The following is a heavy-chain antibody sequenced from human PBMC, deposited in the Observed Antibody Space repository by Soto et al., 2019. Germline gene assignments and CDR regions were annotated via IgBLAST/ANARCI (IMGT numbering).Heavy chain of an antibody. Sequence: SETLSLTCTVSGDSVSSDDYYWTWVRQHPEKGLEWIGYIYDSGNTDYNPSLKSRITISVDTSKNQFSLRLASVTAADTAVYYCARDFFSAESTSKFRFDP. J-gene: IGHJ5*02. CDR2: IYDSGNT. D-gene: IGHD2-2*01. CDR3: ARDFFSAESTSKFRFDP. CDR1: GDSVSSDDYY. V-gene: IGHV4-31*03.